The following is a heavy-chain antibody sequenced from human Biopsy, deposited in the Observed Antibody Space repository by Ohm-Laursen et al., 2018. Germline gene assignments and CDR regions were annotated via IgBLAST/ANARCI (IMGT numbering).Heavy chain of an antibody. D-gene: IGHD3-16*01. V-gene: IGHV1-18*01. J-gene: IGHJ4*02. Sequence: ASVKVSCNGSGYIFTSFGVSWVRQAPGHGLGWMRWVSTYNGNTEYEQKFQGRVTMTTDTSANTAYMELRSLRSDDTAVYFCARVREGGLLDYWGQGILITVSS. CDR1: GYIFTSFG. CDR2: VSTYNGNT. CDR3: ARVREGGLLDY.